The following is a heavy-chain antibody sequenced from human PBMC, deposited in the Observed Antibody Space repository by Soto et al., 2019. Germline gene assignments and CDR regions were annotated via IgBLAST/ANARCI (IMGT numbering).Heavy chain of an antibody. CDR1: AFTLSNHW. CDR3: SIVFDN. V-gene: IGHV3-74*01. Sequence: PGGSLRLSCVGSAFTLSNHWMHWVRQAPGRGLVWVSGMSNDGTTFYADSVKGRFTISRDNAKNAVYLQMNSLRDEDTAFYYCSIVFDNWGQGLLVTVAS. CDR2: MSNDGTT. J-gene: IGHJ4*02.